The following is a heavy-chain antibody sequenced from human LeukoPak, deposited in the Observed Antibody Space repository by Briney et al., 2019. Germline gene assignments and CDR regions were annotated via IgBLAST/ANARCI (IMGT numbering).Heavy chain of an antibody. CDR2: IYHNGKT. V-gene: IGHV4-39*02. Sequence: PSETLSLTCSVSSGSISSSSNYWGWIRQPPGKGLEWIGSIYHNGKTSYNPSLTSRVTISVDTSKIQFSLQLSSVTAADTAVYYCAIDQYENIGPGNHWFGPWGQGTLVTVSS. CDR1: SGSISSSSNY. J-gene: IGHJ5*02. D-gene: IGHD2/OR15-2a*01. CDR3: AIDQYENIGPGNHWFGP.